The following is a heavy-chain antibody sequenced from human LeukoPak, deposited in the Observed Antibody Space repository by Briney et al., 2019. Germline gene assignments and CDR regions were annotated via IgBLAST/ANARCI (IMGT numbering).Heavy chain of an antibody. CDR3: ARSIGLTGGGVDV. V-gene: IGHV3-11*01. D-gene: IGHD3-9*01. CDR1: GFTFSDYN. CDR2: ITDSGNTI. J-gene: IGHJ6*02. Sequence: GGSLRLSCAASGFTFSDYNMNWVRQAPGKGLEWVSYITDSGNTIHYADSVKGRFTISRDNAKNSLYLQMNSLRAEDTAVYYCARSIGLTGGGVDVWGQGTSVTVSS.